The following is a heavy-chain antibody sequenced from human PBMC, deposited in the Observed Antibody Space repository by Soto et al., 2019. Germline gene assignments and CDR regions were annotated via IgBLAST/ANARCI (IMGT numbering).Heavy chain of an antibody. J-gene: IGHJ6*02. Sequence: QVQLVQAGEEVKKPGSSVKVSCKASGGTFKSYVFSWVRQAPGKGLAWMGGFIPLFGTHNYAQKFQGRVPITADEYTSTVYMEMSSLTSEDSAVYYGARGLTVYSAVLQYYYGMDVWGQGTTVAVSS. CDR1: GGTFKSYV. CDR2: FIPLFGTH. D-gene: IGHD2-8*01. V-gene: IGHV1-69*01. CDR3: ARGLTVYSAVLQYYYGMDV.